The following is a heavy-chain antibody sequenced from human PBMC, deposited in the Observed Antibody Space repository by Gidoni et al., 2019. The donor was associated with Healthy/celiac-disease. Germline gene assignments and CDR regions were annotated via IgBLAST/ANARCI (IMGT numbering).Heavy chain of an antibody. D-gene: IGHD6-13*01. Sequence: QVQLVASGGGVVPPGRSLSLSCAASGFTFSSYGMHWVRQAPGKGLEWVAVIWYDGSNKYYADSVKGRFTISRDNSKNTLYLQRNSLRAEDTAVYYCAREELLQQLGYFDLWGRGTLVTVSS. CDR1: GFTFSSYG. J-gene: IGHJ2*01. V-gene: IGHV3-33*01. CDR2: IWYDGSNK. CDR3: AREELLQQLGYFDL.